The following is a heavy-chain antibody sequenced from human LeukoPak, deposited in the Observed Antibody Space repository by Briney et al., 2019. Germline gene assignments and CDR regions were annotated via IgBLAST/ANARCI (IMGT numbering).Heavy chain of an antibody. CDR1: GYTFTSYG. V-gene: IGHV1-18*01. CDR2: ISAYNGNT. J-gene: IGHJ4*02. Sequence: ASVNVSCKASGYTFTSYGISWVRQAPGQGLEWMGWISAYNGNTNYAQKLQGRVTMTTDTSTSTAYMELRSLRSDDTAVYYCARVLDILTGYYIDYWGQGTLVTVSS. CDR3: ARVLDILTGYYIDY. D-gene: IGHD3-9*01.